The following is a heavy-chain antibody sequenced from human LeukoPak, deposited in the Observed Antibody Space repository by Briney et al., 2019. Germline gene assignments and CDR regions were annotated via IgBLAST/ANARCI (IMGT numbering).Heavy chain of an antibody. Sequence: PSETLSLTCIVSGGSISSGGYYWSWIRQHPGKGLEWIGYIYYSGSTYYNPSLKSRVTISVDTSKNQFSLKLSSVTAADTAVYYCARDRGFGDRITYGMDVWGQGTTVTVSS. J-gene: IGHJ6*02. CDR1: GGSISSGGYY. D-gene: IGHD3-10*01. CDR3: ARDRGFGDRITYGMDV. V-gene: IGHV4-31*03. CDR2: IYYSGST.